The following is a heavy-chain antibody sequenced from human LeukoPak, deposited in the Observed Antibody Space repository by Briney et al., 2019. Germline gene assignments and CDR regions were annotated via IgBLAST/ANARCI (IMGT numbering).Heavy chain of an antibody. J-gene: IGHJ4*02. V-gene: IGHV3-74*01. Sequence: GGSLRLSCAASGFSFSSYWTHWVRQAPGKGLVWVSRIRSDGGDTSYADSVKGRFTISRDNAKNTLYLQMNSLRAEDTAVYYCARDEVLCSGSYWDWGQGTPVTVSS. CDR3: ARDEVLCSGSYWD. CDR1: GFSFSSYW. CDR2: IRSDGGDT. D-gene: IGHD3-10*01.